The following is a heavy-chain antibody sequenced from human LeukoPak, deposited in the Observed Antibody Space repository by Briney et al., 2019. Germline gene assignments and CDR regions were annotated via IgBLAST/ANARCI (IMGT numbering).Heavy chain of an antibody. CDR2: ISGSGVST. J-gene: IGHJ4*02. V-gene: IGHV3-23*01. D-gene: IGHD2-2*01. Sequence: GGSLRLSCAASGFTVSRNYMSWVRQAPGKGLEWVAAISGSGVSTYYADSVKGRFTISRDNSKNTLYLQMSSLRAEDTAIHYCAKDCSSTSCPTSDYWGQGTLVTVSS. CDR3: AKDCSSTSCPTSDY. CDR1: GFTVSRNY.